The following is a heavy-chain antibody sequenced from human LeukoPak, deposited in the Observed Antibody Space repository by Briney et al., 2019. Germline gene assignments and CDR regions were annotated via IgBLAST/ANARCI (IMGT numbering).Heavy chain of an antibody. J-gene: IGHJ3*02. Sequence: SSETLSLTCTVSGGSISSYYWSWVRQPAGKGLEWIGRIYTSGSTYYNPSLKSRVTISVDTSKNQFSLKLSSVTAADTAVYYCASKDCGGDCSSDDAFDIWGQGTMVTVSS. V-gene: IGHV4-4*07. D-gene: IGHD2-21*02. CDR2: IYTSGST. CDR3: ASKDCGGDCSSDDAFDI. CDR1: GGSISSYY.